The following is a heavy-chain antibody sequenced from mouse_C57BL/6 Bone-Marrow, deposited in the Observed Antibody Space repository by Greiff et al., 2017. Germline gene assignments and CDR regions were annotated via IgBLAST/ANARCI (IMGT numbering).Heavy chain of an antibody. J-gene: IGHJ2*01. V-gene: IGHV1-47*01. CDR2: FHPYNDDT. CDR3: ARGGKYGGYYFDY. Sequence: VKLVESGAELVKPGASVKMSCKASGYTFTTYPIEWMKQNHGKSLEWIGNFHPYNDDTKYNEKFKGKAALTVEKSSSTVYLVLSRLTSDDSAVCYCARGGKYGGYYFDYWGQGTTLTVSS. CDR1: GYTFTTYP. D-gene: IGHD2-1*01.